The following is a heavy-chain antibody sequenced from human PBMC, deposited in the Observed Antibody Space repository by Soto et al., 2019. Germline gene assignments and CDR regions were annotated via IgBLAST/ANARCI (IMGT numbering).Heavy chain of an antibody. D-gene: IGHD6-19*01. CDR1: GFTFSSYA. Sequence: GGSLRLSCAASGFTFSSYAMSWVRQAPGKGLEWVSAISGSGGSTYYADSVKGRFTISRDNSKNTLYLQMNSLRAEDTAVYYCAKGLGPSSSGWYEAYYYYGMDVWGQGTTVTVSS. CDR2: ISGSGGST. J-gene: IGHJ6*02. V-gene: IGHV3-23*01. CDR3: AKGLGPSSSGWYEAYYYYGMDV.